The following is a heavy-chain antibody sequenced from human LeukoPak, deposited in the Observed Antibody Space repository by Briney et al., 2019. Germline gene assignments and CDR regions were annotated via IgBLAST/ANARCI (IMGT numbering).Heavy chain of an antibody. Sequence: PGGSLRLSCAASGFTFISYWMSWVRQAPGKGLEWVASIKQDGSEKYYVDSVKGRFTISRDNAKNSLYLQMNSLRAEDTALYYCARAPGEGWFDPWGQGTLVTVSS. J-gene: IGHJ5*02. D-gene: IGHD4-17*01. CDR3: ARAPGEGWFDP. V-gene: IGHV3-7*01. CDR2: IKQDGSEK. CDR1: GFTFISYW.